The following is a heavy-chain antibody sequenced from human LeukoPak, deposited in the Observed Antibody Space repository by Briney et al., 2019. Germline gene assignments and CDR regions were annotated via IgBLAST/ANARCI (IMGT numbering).Heavy chain of an antibody. CDR3: ARGIAGAWGFDY. Sequence: GGSLRLSCEASGFTFSGNWMHWVRQAPGKGLVWVSRINGDGRTTYYADSVKGRFTTSRDNAKNTVYLQMNSLRAEDTAVYYCARGIAGAWGFDYWGLGTLVTVSS. CDR1: GFTFSGNW. CDR2: INGDGRTT. J-gene: IGHJ4*02. D-gene: IGHD6-13*01. V-gene: IGHV3-74*01.